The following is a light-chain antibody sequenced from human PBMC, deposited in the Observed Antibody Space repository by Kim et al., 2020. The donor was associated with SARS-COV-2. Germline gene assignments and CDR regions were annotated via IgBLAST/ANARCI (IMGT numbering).Light chain of an antibody. Sequence: QRVTIPCTGSSSSIGAVYDVHWYQQIPGTAPKLLIYGNSNRPSGVPDRFSGSKSGTSASLAITGLQAEDEADYYCQSYDSSLSGWVFGGGTQLTVL. J-gene: IGLJ3*02. V-gene: IGLV1-40*01. CDR1: SSSIGAVYD. CDR3: QSYDSSLSGWV. CDR2: GNS.